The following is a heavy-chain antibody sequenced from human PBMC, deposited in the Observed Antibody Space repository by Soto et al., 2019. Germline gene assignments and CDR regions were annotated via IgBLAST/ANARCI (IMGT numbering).Heavy chain of an antibody. CDR2: INPNSGGT. J-gene: IGHJ4*02. D-gene: IGHD4-17*01. V-gene: IGHV1-2*02. CDR1: GYTFTGYY. Sequence: ASVKVSCKASGYTFTGYYMHWVRQAPGQGLEWMGWINPNSGGTNYADSVKGRFTISRDNSKNTLYLQMNSLRAEDTAVYYCAKDKNDYGDYYFDYWGQGTLVTVSS. CDR3: AKDKNDYGDYYFDY.